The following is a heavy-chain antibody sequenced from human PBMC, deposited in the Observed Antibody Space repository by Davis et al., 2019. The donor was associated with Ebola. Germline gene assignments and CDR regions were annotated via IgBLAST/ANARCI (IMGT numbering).Heavy chain of an antibody. CDR3: ARERPLFGSGTKNWFDL. Sequence: AASVKVSCKASGYTFSIYDMHWVRQAPGQPLALFLMINTSGGSPGYAQKFQGRVTMTMDTSTSTVYMELSSLRSEDTAVYYCARERPLFGSGTKNWFDLWGQGTLVTVSS. D-gene: IGHD3-10*01. CDR1: GYTFSIYD. V-gene: IGHV1-46*01. CDR2: INTSGGSP. J-gene: IGHJ5*02.